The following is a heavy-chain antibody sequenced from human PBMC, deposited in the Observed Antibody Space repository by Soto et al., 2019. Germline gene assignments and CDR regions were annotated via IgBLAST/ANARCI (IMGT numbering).Heavy chain of an antibody. D-gene: IGHD3-16*02. V-gene: IGHV3-30*18. CDR1: GFTFSYYA. Sequence: QVQLVESGGGVVQPGRSLRLSCAASGFTFSYYAMHWVRQAPGKGLEWVAVISYDGSDKYYADSEKGRFTISRDNSRNTLNLRMNSLRADDTAVYYCAKGLGQLSPESYDYWGQGTLITVSS. CDR3: AKGLGQLSPESYDY. J-gene: IGHJ4*02. CDR2: ISYDGSDK.